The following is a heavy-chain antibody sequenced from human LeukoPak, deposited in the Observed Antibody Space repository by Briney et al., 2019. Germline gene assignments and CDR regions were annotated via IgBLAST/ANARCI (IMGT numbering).Heavy chain of an antibody. D-gene: IGHD3-16*01. J-gene: IGHJ1*01. Sequence: GGSLRLPCAASGFTFSSYGMHWVRQAPGKGLEWVAVIWYDGSNKYYADSVKGRFTISRDNSKNTLYLQMNSLRAEDTAVYYCASGAEWFGGVIHHWGQGTLVTVSS. V-gene: IGHV3-33*01. CDR2: IWYDGSNK. CDR1: GFTFSSYG. CDR3: ASGAEWFGGVIHH.